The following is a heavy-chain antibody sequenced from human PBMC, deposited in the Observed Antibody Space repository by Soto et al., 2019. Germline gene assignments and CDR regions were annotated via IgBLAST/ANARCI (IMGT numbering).Heavy chain of an antibody. V-gene: IGHV4-39*01. CDR3: ARLGLTIFGVVTAWFDP. Sequence: PSETLSLTCTVSGGSISSSSYYWGWIRQPPGKGLEWIGSIYYSGSTYYNPSLKSRVTISVDTSKNKFSLKLSSVTAADTALYYCARLGLTIFGVVTAWFDPWGQGTLVTSPQ. D-gene: IGHD3-3*01. J-gene: IGHJ5*02. CDR1: GGSISSSSYY. CDR2: IYYSGST.